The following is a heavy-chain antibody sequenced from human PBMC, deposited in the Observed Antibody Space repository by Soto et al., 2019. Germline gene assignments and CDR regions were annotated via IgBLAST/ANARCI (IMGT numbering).Heavy chain of an antibody. CDR1: GFTFASYA. D-gene: IGHD6-13*01. V-gene: IGHV3-23*01. CDR2: ISGSGGNT. Sequence: GGSLRLSCAASGFTFASYAMSWVRQAPGKGLEWVSGISGSGGNTYNADSVKGRFTISRDNSKNTLYLDMISLRAEDTAVYYCAKGLSIAAAGTFDYWGQGT. CDR3: AKGLSIAAAGTFDY. J-gene: IGHJ4*02.